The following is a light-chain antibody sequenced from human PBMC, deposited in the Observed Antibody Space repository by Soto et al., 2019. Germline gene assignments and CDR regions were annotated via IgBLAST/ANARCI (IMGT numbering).Light chain of an antibody. CDR1: QRVSGN. J-gene: IGKJ5*01. Sequence: EIVMTQSPATLSVSPGERAALSCRASQRVSGNLAWYQQTPGQAPRLLIYGASTRATGIPARFSGSGFGTEFTLTISSLKSEDFAVYYWQQYNYRPPAFGQGTRLEI. CDR3: QQYNYRPPA. CDR2: GAS. V-gene: IGKV3-15*01.